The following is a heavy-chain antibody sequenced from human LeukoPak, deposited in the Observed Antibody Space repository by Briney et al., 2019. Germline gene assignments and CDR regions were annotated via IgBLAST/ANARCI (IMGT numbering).Heavy chain of an antibody. V-gene: IGHV5-51*01. Sequence: GESLKISCKGSGYSFTSYWIGWVRQMPGKGLEWMGIIYPGDSDTRYSPSFQGHVTISADKSISTAYLQWSSLKASDTAMYYCARSCTSTSCYLTDAFDIWGQGTMVTVSS. CDR1: GYSFTSYW. CDR3: ARSCTSTSCYLTDAFDI. J-gene: IGHJ3*02. CDR2: IYPGDSDT. D-gene: IGHD2-2*01.